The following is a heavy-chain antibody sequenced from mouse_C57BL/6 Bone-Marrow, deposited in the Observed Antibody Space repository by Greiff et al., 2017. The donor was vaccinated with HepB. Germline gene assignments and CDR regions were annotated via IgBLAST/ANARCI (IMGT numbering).Heavy chain of an antibody. V-gene: IGHV1-81*01. D-gene: IGHD1-1*01. Sequence: QVHVKQSGAELARPGASVKLSCKASGYTFTSYGISWVKQRTGQGLEWIGEIYPRSGNTYYNEKFKGKATLTADKSSSTAYMELRSLTSEDSAVYFCARRAYYGSSSYAMDYWGQGTSVTVSS. CDR3: ARRAYYGSSSYAMDY. CDR1: GYTFTSYG. CDR2: IYPRSGNT. J-gene: IGHJ4*01.